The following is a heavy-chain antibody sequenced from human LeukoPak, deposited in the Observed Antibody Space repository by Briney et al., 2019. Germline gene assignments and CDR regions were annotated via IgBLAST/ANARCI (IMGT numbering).Heavy chain of an antibody. J-gene: IGHJ4*02. CDR3: ARDGPTRDGRYDFWSGEFDY. D-gene: IGHD3-3*01. V-gene: IGHV1-2*06. CDR1: GYTFTGYY. CDR2: ISPHSGGT. Sequence: ASVKVSCKASGYTFTGYYIHWVRQAPGQGLEWMGRISPHSGGTDYAQKSQGRVTMTRDTPISTAYMELSRLRSDDTAVYYCARDGPTRDGRYDFWSGEFDYWGQGTLVPVSS.